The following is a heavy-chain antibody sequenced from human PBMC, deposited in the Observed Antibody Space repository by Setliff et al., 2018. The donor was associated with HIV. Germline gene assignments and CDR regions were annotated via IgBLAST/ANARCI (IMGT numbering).Heavy chain of an antibody. CDR3: ARGTDETIVPSSPKYFDF. D-gene: IGHD1-26*01. V-gene: IGHV4-34*01. CDR1: GDSFTNYF. Sequence: PSETLSLTCAVSGDSFTNYFWSWIRLPPNMGLEWIGGISHRGSTIYNPSLKSRVTMSVDTSKSQFSLRLSFVTAADTATYFCARGTDETIVPSSPKYFDFWGQGSLVTVSS. CDR2: ISHRGST. J-gene: IGHJ4*02.